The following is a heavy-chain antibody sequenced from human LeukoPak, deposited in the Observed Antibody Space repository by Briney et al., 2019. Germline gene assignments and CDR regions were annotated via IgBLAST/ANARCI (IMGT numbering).Heavy chain of an antibody. CDR2: IYYSGST. V-gene: IGHV4-59*01. J-gene: IGHJ4*02. Sequence: SETLSLTCAVYGGSFSGYYWSWIRQPPGKGLEWIGYIYYSGSTNYNPSLKSRVTISLDTSKNQFSLKLSSVTAADAAVYYCARVRYSSSSRDFDYWGQGTLVTVSS. D-gene: IGHD6-13*01. CDR1: GGSFSGYY. CDR3: ARVRYSSSSRDFDY.